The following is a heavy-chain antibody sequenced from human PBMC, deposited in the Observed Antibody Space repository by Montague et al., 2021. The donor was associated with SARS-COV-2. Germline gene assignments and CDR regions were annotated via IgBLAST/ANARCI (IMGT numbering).Heavy chain of an antibody. CDR1: DESFSDYS. V-gene: IGHV4-34*01. CDR2: INHRGST. Sequence: SETLSLTCAVYDESFSDYSWTWIRQPPGQGLEWIGEINHRGSTTYNPSLKSRVTISIDTSKNQFSLKMTSVTAADTAVYYCASGRQHINLVVVVVTGGEYYFDFWGQGTLVAVSS. J-gene: IGHJ4*02. D-gene: IGHD3-22*01. CDR3: ASGRQHINLVVVVVTGGEYYFDF.